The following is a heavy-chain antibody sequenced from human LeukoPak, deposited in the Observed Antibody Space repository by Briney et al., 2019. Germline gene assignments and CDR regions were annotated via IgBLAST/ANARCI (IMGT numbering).Heavy chain of an antibody. CDR2: ISYDVSNK. CDR1: GFTFSSYG. V-gene: IGHV3-30*03. J-gene: IGHJ6*02. CDR3: AGYCSSTSCPEYYYGMDV. D-gene: IGHD2-2*01. Sequence: GRSLRLSCAASGFTFSSYGMHSVRQTSGKGLEWVAVISYDVSNKYFVDSLKGRFTISRDNSKNTLYLQMNSLTAEDTAVYYCAGYCSSTSCPEYYYGMDVWGQGTTVTVSS.